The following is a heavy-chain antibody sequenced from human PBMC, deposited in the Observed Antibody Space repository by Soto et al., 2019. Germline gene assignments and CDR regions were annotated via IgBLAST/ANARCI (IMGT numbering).Heavy chain of an antibody. CDR3: ARLGGYCSSTSCYSYYGMDV. V-gene: IGHV4-39*01. J-gene: IGHJ6*02. Sequence: PSETLSLTCTVSGGSISSGPYSWGWIRQPPGEGLEWIGTFYYSESTYYNPSLESRVTIYVDTSKNQFSLKVSSVTVADTAVYYCARLGGYCSSTSCYSYYGMDVWGQGTTVTVPS. CDR1: GGSISSGPYS. CDR2: FYYSEST. D-gene: IGHD2-2*01.